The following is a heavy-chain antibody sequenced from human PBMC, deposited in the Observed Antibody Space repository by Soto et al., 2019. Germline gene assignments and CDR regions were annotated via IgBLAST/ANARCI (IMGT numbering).Heavy chain of an antibody. V-gene: IGHV3-48*01. Sequence: GGSLRLSCAASGFTFRNYGMNWVRQAPGKGLEWVSYIGIGSSTTYYADSVKGRFTISRDNAKNSLYLQMNSLRAEDTAVYYCARDQLYDNDISGRPLNAFDVWGQGTTVTVSS. J-gene: IGHJ3*01. D-gene: IGHD3-22*01. CDR2: IGIGSSTT. CDR1: GFTFRNYG. CDR3: ARDQLYDNDISGRPLNAFDV.